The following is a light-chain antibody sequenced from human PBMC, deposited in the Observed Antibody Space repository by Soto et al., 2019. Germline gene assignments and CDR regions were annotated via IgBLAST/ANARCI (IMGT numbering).Light chain of an antibody. CDR2: DVS. J-gene: IGLJ1*01. CDR1: SSDVGGYNY. CDR3: SSYTNSNTLV. V-gene: IGLV2-14*01. Sequence: ALTQPASVSGSPGQSITISCTGTSSDVGGYNYVSWYQQYPGKAPKLMIYDVSNRPSGVSDRFSGSKSGNTASLTISGLQAEDEADYYCSSYTNSNTLVFGTGTKLTVL.